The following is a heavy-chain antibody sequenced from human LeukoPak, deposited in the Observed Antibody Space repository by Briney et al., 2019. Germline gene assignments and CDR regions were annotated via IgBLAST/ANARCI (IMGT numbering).Heavy chain of an antibody. CDR3: ARPYSGSYGAFDI. CDR1: GYSISSGYC. J-gene: IGHJ3*02. D-gene: IGHD1-26*01. V-gene: IGHV4-38-2*01. Sequence: PSETLSLTCAVSGYSISSGYCWGWIRQPPGKGLEWIGSIYHSGSTYYNPSLKSRVTISVDTSKNQFSLKLSSVTAADTAVYYCARPYSGSYGAFDIWGQGTMVTVSS. CDR2: IYHSGST.